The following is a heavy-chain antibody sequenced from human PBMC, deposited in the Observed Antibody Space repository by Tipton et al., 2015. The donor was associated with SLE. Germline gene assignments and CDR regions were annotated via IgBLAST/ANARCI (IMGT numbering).Heavy chain of an antibody. CDR3: AKDQRPYYYGSGSSQAFDY. CDR2: IRYDGSNK. D-gene: IGHD3-10*01. V-gene: IGHV3-30*02. J-gene: IGHJ4*02. CDR1: GFTFSSYG. Sequence: GSLRLSCAASGFTFSSYGMHWVRQAPGKGLEWVAFIRYDGSNKYYADSVKGRFTISRDNSKNTLYLQMNSPRAEDTAVYYCAKDQRPYYYGSGSSQAFDYWGQGSLVTVSS.